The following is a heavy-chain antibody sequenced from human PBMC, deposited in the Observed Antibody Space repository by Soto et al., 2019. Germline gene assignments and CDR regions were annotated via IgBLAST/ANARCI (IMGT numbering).Heavy chain of an antibody. Sequence: QVQLVQSGAEVKKPGSSVKVSCKASGGTFSSYAISWVRQAPGQGLEWMGGIIPIFGTANYAQKFQGRVTITADESTSTAYMELSSLRSEDTAVYHCARGRRFNYGSGKGTSYYFDYWGQGTLVTVSS. CDR2: IIPIFGTA. CDR3: ARGRRFNYGSGKGTSYYFDY. V-gene: IGHV1-69*01. J-gene: IGHJ4*02. CDR1: GGTFSSYA. D-gene: IGHD3-10*01.